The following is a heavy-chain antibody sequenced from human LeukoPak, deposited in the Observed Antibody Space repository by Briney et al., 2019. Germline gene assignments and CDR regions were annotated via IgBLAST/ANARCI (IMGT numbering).Heavy chain of an antibody. CDR3: AKDPQGSPGI. D-gene: IGHD1-26*01. CDR1: GFTFSSYA. CDR2: ISGSAGST. J-gene: IGHJ3*02. Sequence: GGSLRLSCAASGFTFSSYAMSWVRQAPGKGQEWVSGISGSAGSTYYADSVKGRFTISRDNSKNTLYLQMNSVRAEDTAVYYCAKDPQGSPGIWGQGTMVTVSS. V-gene: IGHV3-23*01.